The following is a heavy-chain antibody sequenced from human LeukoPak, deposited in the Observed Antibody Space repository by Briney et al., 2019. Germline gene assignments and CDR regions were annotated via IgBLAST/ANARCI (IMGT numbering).Heavy chain of an antibody. CDR2: ISSSSSTI. Sequence: PGGSLRLSCAASGFTFSSHSMNWVRQAPGKGLEWVSYISSSSSTIYYADSVKGRFTISRDNSKNTLYLQMNSLRAEDTAVYYCARVRDGYNYPILDYWGQGTLVTVSS. CDR3: ARVRDGYNYPILDY. CDR1: GFTFSSHS. J-gene: IGHJ4*02. D-gene: IGHD5-24*01. V-gene: IGHV3-48*01.